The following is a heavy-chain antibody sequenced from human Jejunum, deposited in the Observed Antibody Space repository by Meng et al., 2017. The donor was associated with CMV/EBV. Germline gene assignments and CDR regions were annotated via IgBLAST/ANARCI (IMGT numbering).Heavy chain of an antibody. Sequence: KASGYNFTGYQRYWVRQAPGQGLEWVGRINPKNGDTKYAEKFQGRVTMTRDTSITTAYMEVSRLRSDDTALYYCATTYSGRYETSWGQGTLVTVSS. CDR1: GYNFTGYQ. J-gene: IGHJ4*02. CDR2: INPKNGDT. V-gene: IGHV1-2*06. CDR3: ATTYSGRYETS. D-gene: IGHD1-26*01.